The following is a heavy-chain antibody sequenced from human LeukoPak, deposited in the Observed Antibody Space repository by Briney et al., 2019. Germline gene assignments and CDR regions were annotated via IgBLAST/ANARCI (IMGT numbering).Heavy chain of an antibody. CDR1: GGSIGTYS. Sequence: SETLSLTCTVSGGSIGTYSWNWIRQPPGKGLEWIGYIYYSGTTNYNPSLKSRVTISVDTSKNQFSLKLSSVTAADTAVYYRARGVYIAAAQYAYWGQGTLVTVSS. CDR2: IYYSGTT. V-gene: IGHV4-59*01. D-gene: IGHD6-13*01. J-gene: IGHJ4*02. CDR3: ARGVYIAAAQYAY.